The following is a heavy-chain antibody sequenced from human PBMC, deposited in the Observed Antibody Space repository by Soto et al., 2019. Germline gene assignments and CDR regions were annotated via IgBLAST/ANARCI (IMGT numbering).Heavy chain of an antibody. CDR1: RGSVSSGSYY. D-gene: IGHD2-21*02. V-gene: IGHV4-61*01. CDR3: AREGDGGNSGNDY. CDR2: IYYSGST. J-gene: IGHJ4*02. Sequence: QVQLQESGPGLVKPSETLSLTCTVSRGSVSSGSYYWSWIRQPPGKGLEWIGYIYYSGSTNYNPSLKSRVTISVDTSKNQFSLKLSSVTAADTAVYYCAREGDGGNSGNDYWGQGTLVTVSS.